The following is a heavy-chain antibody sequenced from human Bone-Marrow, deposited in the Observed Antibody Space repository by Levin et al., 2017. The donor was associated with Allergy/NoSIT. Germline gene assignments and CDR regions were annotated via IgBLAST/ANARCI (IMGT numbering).Heavy chain of an antibody. CDR3: ARDLRWLQNFYYYGMDV. J-gene: IGHJ6*02. V-gene: IGHV3-74*01. D-gene: IGHD5-24*01. Sequence: LSLTCAASGFAFSSYWMHWVRQAPEKGLVWVSRINSDGRITSYADSVKGRFTISRDNAKNTLYLQMNSLRAEDTAVYYCARDLRWLQNFYYYGMDVWGQGTTVTVSS. CDR2: INSDGRIT. CDR1: GFAFSSYW.